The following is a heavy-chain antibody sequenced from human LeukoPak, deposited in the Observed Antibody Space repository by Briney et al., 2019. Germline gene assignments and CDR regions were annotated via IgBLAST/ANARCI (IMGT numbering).Heavy chain of an antibody. CDR3: ARDHRDYYDSSAIGPFDY. CDR1: GYTFTRYG. D-gene: IGHD3-22*01. J-gene: IGHJ4*02. Sequence: ASVKVSCKASGYTFTRYGISWVRQAPGQGLEWMGWISVYNGNTNYAQKFQGRVTMTTDTSTTTAYMELRSLRSDDTAVYYCARDHRDYYDSSAIGPFDYWGQGTLVTVSS. V-gene: IGHV1-18*01. CDR2: ISVYNGNT.